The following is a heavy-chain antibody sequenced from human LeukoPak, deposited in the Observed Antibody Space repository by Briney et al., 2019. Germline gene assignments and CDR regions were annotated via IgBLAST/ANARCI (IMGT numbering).Heavy chain of an antibody. CDR2: IYYSGRT. Sequence: PSETLSLTCTVSGGSINSYYWSWIRQPPGKGLEWIGYIYYSGRTNYNPSLKSRVTISVDTSKTQFSLKLTSVTAADTAVYYCARSIAVAGNDAFDIWSRGTMVTVSS. CDR3: ARSIAVAGNDAFDI. V-gene: IGHV4-59*01. D-gene: IGHD6-19*01. CDR1: GGSINSYY. J-gene: IGHJ3*02.